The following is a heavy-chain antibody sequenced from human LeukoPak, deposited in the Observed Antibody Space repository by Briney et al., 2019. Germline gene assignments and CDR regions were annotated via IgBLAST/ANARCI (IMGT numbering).Heavy chain of an antibody. J-gene: IGHJ6*03. Sequence: PGGSLRLSCEASGFTFSVYSMNWVRQAPGKGLEWVSSISGTGSHIYSADSVKGRFTISRDNAKNSLYLQMNSLRAEDTAVYYCARDPSSWYYYYMDVWGKGTTVTVSS. D-gene: IGHD6-13*01. CDR1: GFTFSVYS. CDR2: ISGTGSHI. V-gene: IGHV3-21*01. CDR3: ARDPSSWYYYYMDV.